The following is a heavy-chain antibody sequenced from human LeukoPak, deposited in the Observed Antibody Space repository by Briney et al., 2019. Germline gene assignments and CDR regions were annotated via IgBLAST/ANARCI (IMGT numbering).Heavy chain of an antibody. CDR3: ARDFVSGSSDY. CDR2: INPSDGGT. D-gene: IGHD1-26*01. J-gene: IGHJ4*02. V-gene: IGHV1-2*02. Sequence: GSVKVSCRASGYTFTGHFIHWVRQAPGQGLEWMAWINPSDGGTHYAQKFQGRVTVTSDTSISTAHMDLSGLNSDDTAVYYCARDFVSGSSDYWGQGTLVTVSS. CDR1: GYTFTGHF.